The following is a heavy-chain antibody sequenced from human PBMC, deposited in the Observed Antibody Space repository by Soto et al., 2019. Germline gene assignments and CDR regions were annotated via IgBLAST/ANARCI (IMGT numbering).Heavy chain of an antibody. J-gene: IGHJ4*02. D-gene: IGHD3-22*01. Sequence: ASVKVSCKASGYTFTSYYMHWVRQAPGQGLEWMGIINPSGGSTSYAQKFQGRVTMTRDTSTSTVYMELCSLRSEDTAVYYCARAEDSSGYYYDGYFDYWGQGTLVTVSS. CDR2: INPSGGST. CDR1: GYTFTSYY. CDR3: ARAEDSSGYYYDGYFDY. V-gene: IGHV1-46*01.